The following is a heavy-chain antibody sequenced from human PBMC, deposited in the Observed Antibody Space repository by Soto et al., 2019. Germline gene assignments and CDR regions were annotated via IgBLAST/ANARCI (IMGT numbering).Heavy chain of an antibody. D-gene: IGHD5-12*01. CDR2: VWYDGGNK. Sequence: QVQLVESGGGVVQPGRSLRLSCAASGFTFRNYGMHWVRQAPAKGLEWVALVWYDGGNKNYVDSVKGRFTISRDNSKNTLYLQMNSVRDEETAVYYCVRAAGYSGNDYVYYYGMDVWGQGTTVTVSS. CDR3: VRAAGYSGNDYVYYYGMDV. V-gene: IGHV3-33*01. CDR1: GFTFRNYG. J-gene: IGHJ6*02.